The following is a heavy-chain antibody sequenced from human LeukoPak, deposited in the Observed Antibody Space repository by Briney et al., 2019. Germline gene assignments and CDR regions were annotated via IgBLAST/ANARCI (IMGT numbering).Heavy chain of an antibody. Sequence: GGPLRLSCTTSGFAFYDFAMSWVRQPAGKGLEWVGFIRRRAYGGAAEYAASVKGRFIISRDDSKGIAYLQMNSLKTEDTAVYYCSRNGLVDFDYWGQGSRVIVSP. CDR2: IRRRAYGGAA. V-gene: IGHV3-49*04. CDR1: GFAFYDFA. CDR3: SRNGLVDFDY. J-gene: IGHJ4*02.